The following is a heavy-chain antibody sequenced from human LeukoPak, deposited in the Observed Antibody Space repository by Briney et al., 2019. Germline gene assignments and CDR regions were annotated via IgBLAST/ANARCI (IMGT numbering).Heavy chain of an antibody. CDR1: GYSISSGYY. CDR3: ARVGSGTYSFFFDN. CDR2: IYHSGST. J-gene: IGHJ4*02. V-gene: IGHV4-38-2*02. Sequence: SETLSLTCTVSGYSISSGYYWGWIRQPPGKGLEWIGSIYHSGSTYCNPSLKSRVTISVDTSKNQFSLKLSPVTAADTAVYYCARVGSGTYSFFFDNWGQGTLVTVSS. D-gene: IGHD2-21*01.